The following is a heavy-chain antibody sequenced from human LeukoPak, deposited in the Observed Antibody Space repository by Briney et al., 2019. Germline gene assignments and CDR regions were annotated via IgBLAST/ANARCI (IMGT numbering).Heavy chain of an antibody. V-gene: IGHV3-74*01. D-gene: IGHD6-19*01. Sequence: PGGSLRLSCAASGFTFSSYWMHWVRHGPGKGLVWVSRIKSDGTSTIYADSVKGRFTISRDNANNSLYLQMNSLRAEDTAVYYCARSYSSDWSSGRAGPYYFDNWGQGTLVTVSS. J-gene: IGHJ4*02. CDR2: IKSDGTST. CDR3: ARSYSSDWSSGRAGPYYFDN. CDR1: GFTFSSYW.